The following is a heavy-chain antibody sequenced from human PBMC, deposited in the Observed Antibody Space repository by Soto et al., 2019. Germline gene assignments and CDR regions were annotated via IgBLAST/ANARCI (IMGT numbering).Heavy chain of an antibody. V-gene: IGHV1-18*01. J-gene: IGHJ4*02. D-gene: IGHD3-22*01. Sequence: ASVKVSCKASGYTFTSYGISWVRQAPGQGLGWMGWISAYNGNTNYAQKLQGRVTMTTDTSTSTAYMELRSLRSEDTAVYYCARVNRDYYDSSGYSRPFDYWGQGTLVTVSS. CDR2: ISAYNGNT. CDR3: ARVNRDYYDSSGYSRPFDY. CDR1: GYTFTSYG.